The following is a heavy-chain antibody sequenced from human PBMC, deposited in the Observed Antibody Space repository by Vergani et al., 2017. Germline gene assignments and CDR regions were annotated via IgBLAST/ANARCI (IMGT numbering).Heavy chain of an antibody. CDR1: GGSISRGGYY. V-gene: IGHV4-31*01. CDR2: IYYSGST. Sequence: QVQLQESGPGLVKPSQTLSLTCTVSGGSISRGGYYWSWIRQHPGKGLEWIGYIYYSGSTYYNPSLKSLVTISVDTSKNQFSLKLSSVTAADTAVYYCARATKDSGSWFDPWGQGTLVTVSS. D-gene: IGHD2-15*01. CDR3: ARATKDSGSWFDP. J-gene: IGHJ5*02.